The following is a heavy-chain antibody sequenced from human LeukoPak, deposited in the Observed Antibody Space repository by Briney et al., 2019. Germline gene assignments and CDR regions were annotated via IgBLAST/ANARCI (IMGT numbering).Heavy chain of an antibody. CDR2: INPNSGGT. V-gene: IGHV1-2*02. J-gene: IGHJ2*01. CDR1: GYTFTGYY. Sequence: ASVKVSCKASGYTFTGYYMHWVRQAPGQGLEWMGWINPNSGGTNYAQKLQGRVAMTTDTSPSTAYMELRSLRSDDTAVYYCARDKYYDFWSGYPDYWYFDLWGRGTLVTVSS. D-gene: IGHD3-3*01. CDR3: ARDKYYDFWSGYPDYWYFDL.